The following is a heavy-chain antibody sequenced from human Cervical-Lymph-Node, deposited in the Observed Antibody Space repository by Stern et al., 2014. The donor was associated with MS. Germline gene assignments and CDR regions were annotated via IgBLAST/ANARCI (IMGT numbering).Heavy chain of an antibody. CDR3: ARGDTAMPPGFSYYSAGMDV. CDR2: IIPIFGTA. V-gene: IGHV1-69*01. CDR1: GGTFSSYA. Sequence: DQLVASGAEVKKPGSSVKVSCKASGGTFSSYAISCVRQAPGQGLERLGGIIPIFGTANYAQKFQGRVTITADESTSPAYMELSSLRSEDTAVYYCARGDTAMPPGFSYYSAGMDVWGQGTTVTFSS. D-gene: IGHD5-18*01. J-gene: IGHJ6*02.